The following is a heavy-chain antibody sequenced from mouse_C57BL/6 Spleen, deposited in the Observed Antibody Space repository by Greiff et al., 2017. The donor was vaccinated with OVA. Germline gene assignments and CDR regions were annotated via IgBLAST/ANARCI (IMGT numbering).Heavy chain of an antibody. CDR3: ARDPGRYYAMDY. Sequence: VQLQQSGAELVKPGASVKLSCKASGYAFSSYWMNWVKQRPGQGLEWIGQIYPGDGDTNYNGKFKGKATLTADKSSSTAYMQLSSLTSEDSAVYFCARDPGRYYAMDYWGQGTSVTVSS. CDR1: GYAFSSYW. V-gene: IGHV1-80*01. D-gene: IGHD3-3*01. CDR2: IYPGDGDT. J-gene: IGHJ4*01.